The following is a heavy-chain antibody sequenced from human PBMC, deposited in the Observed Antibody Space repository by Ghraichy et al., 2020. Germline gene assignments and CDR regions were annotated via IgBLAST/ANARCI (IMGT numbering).Heavy chain of an antibody. CDR3: AREYNTAMVTEAVY. CDR2: IKQDGSEK. CDR1: GFTFSSYW. D-gene: IGHD5-18*01. J-gene: IGHJ4*02. V-gene: IGHV3-7*03. Sequence: GGSLRLSCAASGFTFSSYWMSWVRQAPGKGLEWVANIKQDGSEKYYVDSVKGRFTISRDNAKNSLYLQMNSLRAEDTAVYYCAREYNTAMVTEAVYWGQGTLVTVSS.